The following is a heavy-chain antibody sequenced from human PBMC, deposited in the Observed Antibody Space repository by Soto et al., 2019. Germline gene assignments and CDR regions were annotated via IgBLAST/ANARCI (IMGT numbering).Heavy chain of an antibody. J-gene: IGHJ1*01. Sequence: QDQLVQSGTEVKKPGASVKVSCKASGYIFKTYNIHGVRHAPGHRPEWMGWIYPGNGKTKYSWKFQDRVTISSDTFASTAYMDLSDLRSEDTAVSYCARERMLRGVMPHFLDSWGQGTLFTVSS. V-gene: IGHV1-3*01. CDR1: GYIFKTYN. CDR3: ARERMLRGVMPHFLDS. CDR2: IYPGNGKT. D-gene: IGHD3-10*01.